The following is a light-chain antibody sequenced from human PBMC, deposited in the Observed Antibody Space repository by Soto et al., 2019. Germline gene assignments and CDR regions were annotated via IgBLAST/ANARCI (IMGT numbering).Light chain of an antibody. CDR2: EVT. V-gene: IGLV2-14*01. Sequence: QSVLTQPASVSGSPGQSITISCTGTSSDVGDYKYVSWYQQHPGKAPKLMIYEVTNRPSGVSDRFSGSKSGTTASLIISGLQAEDEDDYYCTSYTSSSTLVFGGGTKLTVL. CDR1: SSDVGDYKY. CDR3: TSYTSSSTLV. J-gene: IGLJ2*01.